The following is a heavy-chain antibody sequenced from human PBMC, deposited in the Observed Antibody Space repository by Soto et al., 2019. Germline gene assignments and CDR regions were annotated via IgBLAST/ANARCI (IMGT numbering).Heavy chain of an antibody. D-gene: IGHD6-13*01. CDR3: ARDLIAAAGTFRFDP. J-gene: IGHJ5*02. Sequence: ASVKVSCKASGYTFTSHYMHWVRQAPGQGLEWMGWISAYNGNTNYAQKLQGRVTMTTDTSTSTAYMELRSLRSDDTAVYYCARDLIAAAGTFRFDPWGQGTLVTVSS. V-gene: IGHV1-18*04. CDR2: ISAYNGNT. CDR1: GYTFTSHY.